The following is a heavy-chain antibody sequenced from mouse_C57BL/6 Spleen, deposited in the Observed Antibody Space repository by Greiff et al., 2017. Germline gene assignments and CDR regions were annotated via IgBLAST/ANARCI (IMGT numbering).Heavy chain of an antibody. D-gene: IGHD1-1*01. CDR2: IHPNSGST. Sequence: VQLQQSGAELVKPGASVKLSCKASGYTFTSYWMHWVKQRPGQGLEWIGMIHPNSGSTNYNEKFKSKATLTVDKSSSTAYMQLSSLTSEDSAVYYCARRLSLTTDYAMDYWGQGTSVTVSS. J-gene: IGHJ4*01. CDR3: ARRLSLTTDYAMDY. V-gene: IGHV1-64*01. CDR1: GYTFTSYW.